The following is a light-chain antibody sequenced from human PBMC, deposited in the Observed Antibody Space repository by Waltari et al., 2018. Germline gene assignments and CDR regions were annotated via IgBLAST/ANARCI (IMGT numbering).Light chain of an antibody. CDR1: QSINSW. V-gene: IGKV1-5*03. CDR3: QQYNSYPLT. Sequence: DIQMTQSPSPLSASVGDRVTITCRASQSINSWLAWYQQKAGKAPKFLIYKASRLESGVPSRFSGSGSETEFTLTISSLQPDDFATYYCQQYNSYPLTFGGGTKVEIK. J-gene: IGKJ4*01. CDR2: KAS.